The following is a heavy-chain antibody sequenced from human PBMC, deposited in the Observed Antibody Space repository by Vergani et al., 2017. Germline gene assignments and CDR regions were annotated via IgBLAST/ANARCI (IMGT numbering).Heavy chain of an antibody. CDR2: IIPILGIA. Sequence: QVQLVQSGAEVKKPRSSVKVSCKASGDTFSSYSISWVRQAPGQGLEWMGRIIPILGIANYAQKFQGRVTITADKSTSTAYMELSSLRSEDTAVYYCARAYSSSWQVSMDVWGQGTTVTVSS. D-gene: IGHD6-13*01. CDR1: GDTFSSYS. J-gene: IGHJ6*02. V-gene: IGHV1-69*02. CDR3: ARAYSSSWQVSMDV.